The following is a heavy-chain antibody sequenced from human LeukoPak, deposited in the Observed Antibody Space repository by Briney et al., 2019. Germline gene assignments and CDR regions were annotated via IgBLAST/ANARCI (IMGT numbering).Heavy chain of an antibody. Sequence: GGSLRLSCAASGFTFSSYWMSWVRQAPGKGLEWVSAISGSGGSTYYADSVKGRFTISRDNSKNTLYLQMNSLRAEDTTVYYCAKGPHYVWGSYRSRYFDYWGQGTLVTVSS. CDR3: AKGPHYVWGSYRSRYFDY. J-gene: IGHJ4*02. CDR1: GFTFSSYW. CDR2: ISGSGGST. D-gene: IGHD3-16*02. V-gene: IGHV3-23*01.